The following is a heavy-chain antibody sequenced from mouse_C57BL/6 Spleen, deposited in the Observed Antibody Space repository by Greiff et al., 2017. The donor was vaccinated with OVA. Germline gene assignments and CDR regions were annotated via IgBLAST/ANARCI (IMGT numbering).Heavy chain of an antibody. CDR2: ISSGSSTI. J-gene: IGHJ4*01. CDR3: ARSSYDYAMDY. CDR1: GFTFSDYG. D-gene: IGHD1-1*01. V-gene: IGHV5-17*01. Sequence: EVHLVASGGGLVKPGGSLKLSCAASGFTFSDYGMHWVRQAPEKGLEWVAYISSGSSTIYYADTVKGRFTISRDNAKNTLFLQMTSLRSEDTAMYYCARSSYDYAMDYWGQGTSVTVSS.